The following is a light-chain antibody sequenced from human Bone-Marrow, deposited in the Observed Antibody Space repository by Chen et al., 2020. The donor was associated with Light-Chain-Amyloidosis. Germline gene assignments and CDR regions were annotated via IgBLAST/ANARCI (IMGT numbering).Light chain of an antibody. J-gene: IGLJ3*02. V-gene: IGLV6-57*01. CDR2: EDD. Sequence: FMLTQPHSVSESPGKTVIISCTRSSGSITTNYVQWYQQRPGSSPTTVIYEDDQRPSGVPDRFSGSIDTSSNSASLTISGLKTEDEADYYCQSYQGSSQGVFGGGTKLPVL. CDR1: SGSITTNY. CDR3: QSYQGSSQGV.